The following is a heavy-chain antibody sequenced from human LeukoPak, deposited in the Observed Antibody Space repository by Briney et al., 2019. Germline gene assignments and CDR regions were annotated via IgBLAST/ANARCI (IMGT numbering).Heavy chain of an antibody. D-gene: IGHD1-26*01. CDR2: IDGPTFRT. Sequence: GGSLRLSCAASGFTFSNYAMHWVRQAPGKGMEWVSTIDGPTFRTHYADSVMGRFAISRDNSKNTLYLQMNSLRAEDTAVYFCTTWVGAHFDFWGQGTLVTVSS. V-gene: IGHV3-23*01. CDR3: TTWVGAHFDF. CDR1: GFTFSNYA. J-gene: IGHJ4*02.